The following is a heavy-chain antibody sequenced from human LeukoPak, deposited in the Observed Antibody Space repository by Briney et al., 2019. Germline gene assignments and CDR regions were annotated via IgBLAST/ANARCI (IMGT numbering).Heavy chain of an antibody. J-gene: IGHJ4*02. D-gene: IGHD6-19*01. V-gene: IGHV1-8*01. CDR1: GYTFTSCD. CDR3: ARGSSGRRDN. CDR2: MNPNSGNT. Sequence: ASVKVSCKASGYTFTSCDINWVRQATGQGLEWMGWMNPNSGNTGYGQSFQGRITMTRDISIGTAYMELSNLTSEDTAIYYCARGSSGRRDNWGQGTLVTVSA.